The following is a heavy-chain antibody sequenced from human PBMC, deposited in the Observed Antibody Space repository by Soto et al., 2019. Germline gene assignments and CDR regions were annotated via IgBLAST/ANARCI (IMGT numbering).Heavy chain of an antibody. J-gene: IGHJ6*03. Sequence: SETLSLTCAVYGGSFSGYYWSWIRQPPGKGLEWIGEINHSGSTNYNPSLKSRVTISVDTSKNQFSLKLSSVTAADTAVYYCARQLGYCSSTSCQSYYYYYMDVWGKGTTVTVSS. CDR3: ARQLGYCSSTSCQSYYYYYMDV. D-gene: IGHD2-2*01. CDR1: GGSFSGYY. V-gene: IGHV4-34*01. CDR2: INHSGST.